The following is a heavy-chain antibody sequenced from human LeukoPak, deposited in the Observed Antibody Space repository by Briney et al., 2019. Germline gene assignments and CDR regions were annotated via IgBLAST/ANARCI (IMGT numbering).Heavy chain of an antibody. CDR1: GGTFSSYA. CDR3: ARDTAVDTAMPI. J-gene: IGHJ4*02. Sequence: ASVKVSCKASGGTFSSYAISWVRQAPGQGLEWMGGIIPIFGTANYAQKFQGRVTITADKSTSTAYMELSSLRSEDTAVYYCARDTAVDTAMPIWGQGTLVSVSS. D-gene: IGHD5-18*01. CDR2: IIPIFGTA. V-gene: IGHV1-69*06.